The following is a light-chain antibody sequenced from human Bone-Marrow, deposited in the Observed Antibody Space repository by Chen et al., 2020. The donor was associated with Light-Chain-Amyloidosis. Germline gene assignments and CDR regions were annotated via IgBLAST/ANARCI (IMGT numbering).Light chain of an antibody. CDR1: DLPTKY. V-gene: IGLV3-25*03. CDR2: RDT. CDR3: QSADSSGTYEVI. Sequence: SYELTPPPPVSVSPGPPARITCSGDDLPTKYAYWYQQKPGQAPVLVIHRDTERPSGISERFSGSSSGTTATLTISGVQAEDEADYHCQSADSSGTYEVIFGGGTKLTVL. J-gene: IGLJ2*01.